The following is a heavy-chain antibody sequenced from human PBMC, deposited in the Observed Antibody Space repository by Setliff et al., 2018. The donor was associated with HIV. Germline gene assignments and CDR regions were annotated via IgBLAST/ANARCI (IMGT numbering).Heavy chain of an antibody. J-gene: IGHJ6*03. Sequence: SETLSLTCTVSGGSISSSSYYWGWIRQPPGKGLEWIVSLSYSGSTYYNPSPKSRVTISVDTSKNQFSLNLSSVPAADTAVYYCARGLRYGWYGYYFYMDVWGKGTTVTVSS. D-gene: IGHD6-19*01. CDR2: LSYSGST. V-gene: IGHV4-39*07. CDR3: ARGLRYGWYGYYFYMDV. CDR1: GGSISSSSYY.